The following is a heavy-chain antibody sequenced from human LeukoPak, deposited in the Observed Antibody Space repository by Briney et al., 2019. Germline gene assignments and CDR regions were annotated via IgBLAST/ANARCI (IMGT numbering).Heavy chain of an antibody. V-gene: IGHV3-64*01. CDR1: GFDFSRMA. CDR2: ISSSGGLT. Sequence: GGSLRLSCAAPGFDFSRMAMHWVRQAPGKGLEYVSAISSSGGLTSYANSVKGRFTVSRDNANHTLYLQMGRLRPEDMAVYYCARVPGYCSGGRCYYAFDIWGQGTMVTVSS. CDR3: ARVPGYCSGGRCYYAFDI. J-gene: IGHJ3*02. D-gene: IGHD2-15*01.